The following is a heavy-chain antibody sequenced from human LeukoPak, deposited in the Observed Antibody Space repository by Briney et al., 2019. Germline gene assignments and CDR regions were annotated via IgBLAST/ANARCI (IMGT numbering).Heavy chain of an antibody. J-gene: IGHJ5*02. Sequence: GESLKISCKGSGYSFTSYWIGWVRQMPGKGLEWMGIIFPGDSDTRYSPSFQGQVTISADKSISTAYLQWSSLKASDTATYYCARLISSSWYGGWFDPWGQGTLVTVSS. CDR3: ARLISSSWYGGWFDP. CDR1: GYSFTSYW. D-gene: IGHD6-13*01. V-gene: IGHV5-51*01. CDR2: IFPGDSDT.